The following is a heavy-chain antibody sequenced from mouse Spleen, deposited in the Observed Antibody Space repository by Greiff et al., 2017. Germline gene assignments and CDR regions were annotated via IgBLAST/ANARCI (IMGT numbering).Heavy chain of an antibody. CDR3: TRRGHLLWLRRTWFAY. D-gene: IGHD2-2*01. CDR2: IDPETGGT. J-gene: IGHJ3*01. V-gene: IGHV1-15*01. Sequence: QVQLQQPGAELVRPGASVTLSCKASGYTFTDYEMHWVKQTPGHGLEWIGAIDPETGGTAYNQKFKGKAILTADKSSSTAYMELRSLTSEDSAVYYCTRRGHLLWLRRTWFAYWGQGTLVTVSA. CDR1: GYTFTDYE.